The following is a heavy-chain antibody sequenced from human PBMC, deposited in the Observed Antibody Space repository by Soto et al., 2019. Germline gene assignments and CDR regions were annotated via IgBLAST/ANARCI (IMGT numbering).Heavy chain of an antibody. Sequence: EVQLVESGGGLVKPGESLRLSCAASGFTFSNYTMIWVRQAPGKGLAWVSSISRSSGYIYYADSMKGRFTISRDNAKNSLFLQMNSLRDEDTAVYFCARCGTGVQDGYNYIPNYWGQGTLVTVSS. V-gene: IGHV3-21*01. CDR2: ISRSSGYI. D-gene: IGHD5-12*01. CDR3: ARCGTGVQDGYNYIPNY. CDR1: GFTFSNYT. J-gene: IGHJ4*02.